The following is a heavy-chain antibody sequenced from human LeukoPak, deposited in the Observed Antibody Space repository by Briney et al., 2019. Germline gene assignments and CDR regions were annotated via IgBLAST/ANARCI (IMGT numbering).Heavy chain of an antibody. D-gene: IGHD6-13*01. CDR3: ARRGGSSWSSFDY. V-gene: IGHV3-23*01. CDR2: ISGFGGST. Sequence: GGSLRLSCAASGFIFKSYAMNWVRQAPGKGLEWVSGISGFGGSTYYAASVKGRFTISRDNSGDTLFLHLDNLRVEDTAMYYCARRGGSSWSSFDYWGQGSLVTVPS. CDR1: GFIFKSYA. J-gene: IGHJ4*02.